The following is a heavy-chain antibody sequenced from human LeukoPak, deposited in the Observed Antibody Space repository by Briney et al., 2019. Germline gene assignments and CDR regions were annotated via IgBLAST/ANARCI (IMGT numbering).Heavy chain of an antibody. CDR3: ASLDTAMANYFDY. V-gene: IGHV4-4*09. CDR2: IYTSGST. D-gene: IGHD5-18*01. J-gene: IGHJ4*02. CDR1: GSISGYY. Sequence: SETLSLTCTVSGSISGYYWSWIRQPPGKGLEWIGYIYTSGSTNYNPSLESRVTISVDTSKNQFSLKLSSVTAADTAVYYCASLDTAMANYFDYWGQGTLVTVSS.